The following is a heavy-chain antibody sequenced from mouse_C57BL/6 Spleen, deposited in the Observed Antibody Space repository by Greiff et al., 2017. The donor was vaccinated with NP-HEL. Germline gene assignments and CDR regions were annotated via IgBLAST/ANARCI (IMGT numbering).Heavy chain of an antibody. D-gene: IGHD1-1*01. CDR3: ARSPYYYGSSPYAMDY. CDR2: IDPANGNT. CDR1: GFNIKNTY. J-gene: IGHJ4*01. Sequence: VQLKESVAELVRPGASVKLSCTASGFNIKNTYMHWVKQRPEQGLEWIGRIDPANGNTKYAPKFQGKATITADTSSNTAYLQLSSLTSEDTAIYYCARSPYYYGSSPYAMDYWGQGTSVTVSS. V-gene: IGHV14-3*01.